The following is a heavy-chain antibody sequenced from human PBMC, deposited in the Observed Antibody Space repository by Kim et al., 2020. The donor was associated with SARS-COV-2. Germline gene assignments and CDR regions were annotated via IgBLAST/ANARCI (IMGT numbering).Heavy chain of an antibody. Sequence: GGSLRLSCAASGFTFSSYAMHWVRQAPGKGLEWVAVISYDGSNKYYADSVKGRFTISRDNSKNTLYLQMNSLRAEDTAVYYCARDPGDWNDEVRPFDPWGQGTLVTVSS. V-gene: IGHV3-30*04. CDR2: ISYDGSNK. D-gene: IGHD1-1*01. CDR1: GFTFSSYA. CDR3: ARDPGDWNDEVRPFDP. J-gene: IGHJ5*02.